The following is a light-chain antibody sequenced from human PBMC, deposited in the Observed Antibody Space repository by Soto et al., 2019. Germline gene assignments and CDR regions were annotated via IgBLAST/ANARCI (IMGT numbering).Light chain of an antibody. CDR3: QQRNSWPPLT. CDR1: QSVRSY. Sequence: EIVLTQSPATLSLSPGERATLSCRASQSVRSYLAWYQQKPGQAPRLLIYDASNRATGIPARFSGSGSGTDFALTISSLAPEDFAVYYSQQRNSWPPLTFGGGTKVEIK. V-gene: IGKV3-11*01. CDR2: DAS. J-gene: IGKJ4*02.